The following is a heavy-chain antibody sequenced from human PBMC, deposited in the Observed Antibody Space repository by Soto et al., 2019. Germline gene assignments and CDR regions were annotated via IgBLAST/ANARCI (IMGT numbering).Heavy chain of an antibody. Sequence: PWETLSLTCAVYSGSFSGYSWTWIRQPPGKGLEWIGDINHSASTNYNPSLKSRVIISVDMSKSQFSLKLSSVTAADTAVYYCARSGGKAAKYNWFDPWGQGTLVTVSS. D-gene: IGHD3-10*01. CDR2: INHSAST. CDR3: ARSGGKAAKYNWFDP. V-gene: IGHV4-34*01. CDR1: SGSFSGYS. J-gene: IGHJ5*02.